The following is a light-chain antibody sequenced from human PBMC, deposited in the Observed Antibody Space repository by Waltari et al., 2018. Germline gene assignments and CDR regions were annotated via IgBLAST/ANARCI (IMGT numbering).Light chain of an antibody. V-gene: IGKV3-20*01. J-gene: IGKJ1*01. CDR3: QHYLRLPVT. CDR1: QSVTRA. CDR2: GAS. Sequence: EIGLTQSPGTLSLSPGESATLPCRTDQSVTRALAWYQQKPGQAPRLLIYGASNRATGIPDRFSGSGSGTDFSLSISSLEPEDFAVYYCQHYLRLPVTFGQGTKVEVK.